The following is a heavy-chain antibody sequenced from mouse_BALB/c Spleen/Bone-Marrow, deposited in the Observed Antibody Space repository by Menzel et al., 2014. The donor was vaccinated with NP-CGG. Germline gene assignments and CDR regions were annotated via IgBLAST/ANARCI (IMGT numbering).Heavy chain of an antibody. D-gene: IGHD4-1*01. J-gene: IGHJ4*01. Sequence: VQLKDSGPELVKPGASMKISCKASGYSFTAYTMNWVKQSHGKNLEWIGLINPYNGGTSYNQKFKGKATLTVDKSSSTAYMELLSLTSEDSAVYYCARWDWDGYAMDYWGQGTSVTGSS. CDR1: GYSFTAYT. CDR2: INPYNGGT. V-gene: IGHV1-26*01. CDR3: ARWDWDGYAMDY.